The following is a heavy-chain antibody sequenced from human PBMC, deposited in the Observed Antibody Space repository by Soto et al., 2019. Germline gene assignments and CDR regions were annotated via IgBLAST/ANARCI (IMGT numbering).Heavy chain of an antibody. J-gene: IGHJ6*02. CDR1: GFTFSSYA. D-gene: IGHD2-2*01. V-gene: IGHV3-23*01. Sequence: EVQLLESGGGLVQPGGSLRLSCAASGFTFSSYAINWVRQAPGKGLEWVSTISGSGDNTYYAESVKGRFTISRDNSKNTLSLQMNSLRVEDTAVYYCARSGQSSWANMDVWGQGTTVTVSS. CDR2: ISGSGDNT. CDR3: ARSGQSSWANMDV.